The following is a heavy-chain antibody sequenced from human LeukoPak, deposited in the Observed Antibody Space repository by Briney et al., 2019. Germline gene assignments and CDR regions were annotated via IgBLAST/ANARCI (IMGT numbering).Heavy chain of an antibody. CDR3: AREESCSAAIDH. D-gene: IGHD2-15*01. CDR2: ISTDGRTT. Sequence: GGSLRLSCSASGFTFSSYWMHWVRQAPGKGLVWVSRISTDGRTTSYADSVKGRFTISRDNAKNTLYLQMNSLRAEDTAVYYCAREESCSAAIDHWGQGTLVTVSS. CDR1: GFTFSSYW. V-gene: IGHV3-74*01. J-gene: IGHJ4*02.